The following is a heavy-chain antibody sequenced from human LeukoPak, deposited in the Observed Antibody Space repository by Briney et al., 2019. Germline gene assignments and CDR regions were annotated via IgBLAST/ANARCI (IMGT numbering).Heavy chain of an antibody. J-gene: IGHJ4*02. V-gene: IGHV3-21*01. CDR1: GFTFSSYF. CDR3: ARDTRYFDY. CDR2: ISSSTYYI. Sequence: GGALRLSCAASGFTFSSYFMNGVRQAPGRGLEWVSSISSSTYYIYYGDSGKGRFTVSRDNAKKSVFLQMNSLRADDTAVYYCARDTRYFDYWGQGNMVTVSS.